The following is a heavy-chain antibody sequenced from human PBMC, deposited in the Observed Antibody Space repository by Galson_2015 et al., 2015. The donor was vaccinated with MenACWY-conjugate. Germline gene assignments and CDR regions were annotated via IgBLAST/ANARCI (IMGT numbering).Heavy chain of an antibody. CDR3: ARRGYCTNGVCYYYGMDV. J-gene: IGHJ6*02. CDR2: ISSSSSYI. V-gene: IGHV3-21*01. D-gene: IGHD2-8*01. CDR1: GFTFSSYS. Sequence: SLRLSCAASGFTFSSYSMNWVRQAPGKGLEWVSSISSSSSYIYYADSVKGRFTISRDNAKNSLYLQMNSLRAEDTAVYYCARRGYCTNGVCYYYGMDVWGQGTTVTVSS.